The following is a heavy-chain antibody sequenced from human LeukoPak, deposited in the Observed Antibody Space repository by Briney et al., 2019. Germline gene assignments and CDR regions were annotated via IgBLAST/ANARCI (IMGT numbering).Heavy chain of an antibody. Sequence: ASVKVSCKASGYTFTGYYMHWVRQAPGQGLEWMGWINPNSGGTNYAQKFQGRVTMTRDTSISTAYMELSRLRSDDTAVYYCAKDRREMITFGGVIVSGHFDYWGQGTLVTVSS. CDR3: AKDRREMITFGGVIVSGHFDY. V-gene: IGHV1-2*02. J-gene: IGHJ4*02. CDR2: INPNSGGT. CDR1: GYTFTGYY. D-gene: IGHD3-16*02.